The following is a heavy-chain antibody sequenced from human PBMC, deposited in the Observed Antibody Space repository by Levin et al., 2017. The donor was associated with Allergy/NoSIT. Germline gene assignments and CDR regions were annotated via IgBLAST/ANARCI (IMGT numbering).Heavy chain of an antibody. CDR1: GFAFSSYG. V-gene: IGHV3-30*18. CDR3: ANLEGEQLSSDY. J-gene: IGHJ4*02. CDR2: ISYDGSSK. Sequence: GGSLRLSCAASGFAFSSYGMHWVRQAPGKGLEWVAVISYDGSSKNYADSVKGRFTISRDNSKNTLYLQMNSLRAEDTAVYYCANLEGEQLSSDYWGQGTLVTVSS. D-gene: IGHD1/OR15-1a*01.